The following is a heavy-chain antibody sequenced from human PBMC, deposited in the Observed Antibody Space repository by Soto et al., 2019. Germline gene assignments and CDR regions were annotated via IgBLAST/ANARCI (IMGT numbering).Heavy chain of an antibody. D-gene: IGHD3-9*01. Sequence: SETLSLTCTVSGGSISSGGYYWSWIRQHPGKGLEWIGYIYYSGSTYYNPSLKSRVTISVDTSKNQFSLKLGSVSAADTAVYYCARGSPFDTNGPPPDYWGQGTLVTVSS. V-gene: IGHV4-31*03. J-gene: IGHJ4*02. CDR3: ARGSPFDTNGPPPDY. CDR1: GGSISSGGYY. CDR2: IYYSGST.